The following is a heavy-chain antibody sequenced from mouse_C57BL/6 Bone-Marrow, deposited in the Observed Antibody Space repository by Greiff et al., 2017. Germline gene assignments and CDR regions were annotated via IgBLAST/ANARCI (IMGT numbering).Heavy chain of an antibody. Sequence: VQLQQPGAELVMPGASVKLSCKASGYTFTSYWMHWVKQRPGQGLEWIGEIDPSDSYTNYNQKFKGKSTLTVDKSSSTAYMQLSSLTSEDSAVYYCARMYGSSYDWYFDVWGTGTTVTVSS. D-gene: IGHD1-1*01. CDR1: GYTFTSYW. V-gene: IGHV1-69*01. CDR3: ARMYGSSYDWYFDV. J-gene: IGHJ1*03. CDR2: IDPSDSYT.